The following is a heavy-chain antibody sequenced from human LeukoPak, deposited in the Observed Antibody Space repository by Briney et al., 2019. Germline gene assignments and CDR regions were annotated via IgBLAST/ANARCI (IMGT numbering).Heavy chain of an antibody. CDR3: ARNYDTSAYFRFDP. D-gene: IGHD3-22*01. CDR2: IYTSGST. Sequence: SETLSLTCTVSGDSISSYHWSWIRQPAGKGLEWIGRIYTSGSTNYNPSLKSRVTMSVDTSKNQFSLKLSSVTAADTAVYYCARNYDTSAYFRFDPWGQGTLVTVSS. V-gene: IGHV4-4*07. J-gene: IGHJ5*02. CDR1: GDSISSYH.